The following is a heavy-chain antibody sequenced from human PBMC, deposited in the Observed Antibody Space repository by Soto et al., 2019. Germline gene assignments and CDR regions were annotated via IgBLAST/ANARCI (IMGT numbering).Heavy chain of an antibody. CDR2: IIPYYNTL. Sequence: QAQVVQSGAEVRKPGSSVKLSCKASEGTFNSYAIAWVRQAPRQGLEWMGGIIPYYNTLNYAQKFQDRVTITADDSTNTVDMELSSLRSDDTAVYFCASGASRWYPYFFDSWAQGTLVTVSS. V-gene: IGHV1-69*01. CDR1: EGTFNSYA. D-gene: IGHD6-13*01. J-gene: IGHJ4*02. CDR3: ASGASRWYPYFFDS.